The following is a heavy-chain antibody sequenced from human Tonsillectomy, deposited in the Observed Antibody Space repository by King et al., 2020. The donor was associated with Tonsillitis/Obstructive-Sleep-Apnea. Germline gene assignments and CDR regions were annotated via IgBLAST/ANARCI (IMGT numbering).Heavy chain of an antibody. D-gene: IGHD2-2*01. Sequence: QLVQSGGGVVQPGRSLRLSCAASGFTFSTYGMHWVRQAPGKGLEWVAVISFDGSNKYYADSVKGRFTISRDNSKNTLYLQMNSLRAEDTAVYYFAKDIDESINYAPGTGYYGMDVWGQGTTVTVSS. CDR1: GFTFSTYG. J-gene: IGHJ6*02. CDR3: AKDIDESINYAPGTGYYGMDV. CDR2: ISFDGSNK. V-gene: IGHV3-30*18.